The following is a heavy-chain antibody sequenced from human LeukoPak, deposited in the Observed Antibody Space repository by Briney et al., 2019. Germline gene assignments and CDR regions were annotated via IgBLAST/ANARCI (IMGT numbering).Heavy chain of an antibody. J-gene: IGHJ4*02. D-gene: IGHD3-22*01. CDR2: ISAYNGNT. CDR3: ARRGVDYYDSSGPDFDY. Sequence: ASVKVSCKASGYTFTSYGISWVRQAPGQGLEWMGWISAYNGNTNYAQKLQGRVTMTTDTSTSTAYMELRSLRSDDTAVYYCARRGVDYYDSSGPDFDYWGQGTLVNVSS. V-gene: IGHV1-18*01. CDR1: GYTFTSYG.